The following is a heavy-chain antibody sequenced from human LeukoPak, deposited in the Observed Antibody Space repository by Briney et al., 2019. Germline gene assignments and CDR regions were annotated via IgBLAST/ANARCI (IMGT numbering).Heavy chain of an antibody. J-gene: IGHJ4*02. Sequence: PSETLSLTCTVSGGSISTYYWSWIRQPPGKGLEWIGYIYYSGSTNYNPSLKSRVTISVDTSKNQFSLKLSSVTAADTAVYYCARARPSYGDYDNWGQGTLVTVSS. V-gene: IGHV4-59*01. CDR3: ARARPSYGDYDN. D-gene: IGHD4-17*01. CDR1: GGSISTYY. CDR2: IYYSGST.